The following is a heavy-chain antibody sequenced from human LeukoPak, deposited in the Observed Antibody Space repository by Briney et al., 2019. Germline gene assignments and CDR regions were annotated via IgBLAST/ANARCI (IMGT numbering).Heavy chain of an antibody. V-gene: IGHV5-51*01. CDR3: ASAIVGAPSPDY. D-gene: IGHD1-26*01. J-gene: IGHJ4*02. CDR1: GYSFTNFW. Sequence: GESLKISCKGSGYSFTNFWIGWVRQMPGKGLEWMGVIYPGDSDTRYSPSFRGQVTISADKSISTSYLQWSSLKASDTAMYYCASAIVGAPSPDYWGQGTLVTVSS. CDR2: IYPGDSDT.